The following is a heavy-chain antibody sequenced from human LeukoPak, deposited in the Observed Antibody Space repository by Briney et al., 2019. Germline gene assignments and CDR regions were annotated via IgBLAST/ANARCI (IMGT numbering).Heavy chain of an antibody. CDR3: TRDRRYGGMDV. J-gene: IGHJ6*02. V-gene: IGHV3-74*01. D-gene: IGHD3-10*01. CDR2: IISDGSSA. CDR1: GFTFSSYW. Sequence: GGSLRLSCAASGFTFSSYWMHWVRQTPGKGLVWVSRIISDGSSATHADSVKGRFTMSRDNAKNMLYLQMNSLRAEDTAVYYCTRDRRYGGMDVWGQGTTVTVSS.